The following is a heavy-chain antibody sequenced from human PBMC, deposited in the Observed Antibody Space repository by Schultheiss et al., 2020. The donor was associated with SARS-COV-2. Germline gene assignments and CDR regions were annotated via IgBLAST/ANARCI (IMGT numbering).Heavy chain of an antibody. CDR1: GGSIRSYY. V-gene: IGHV4-59*12. CDR3: ARGGGYCTGGVCYPNWFDP. Sequence: SQTLSLTCTVSGGSIRSYYWSWIRQPPGKGLEWIGYLYYSGSTNYNPSLKSRVTISVHTSNNQFSLRLSSVTAADTAVYYCARGGGYCTGGVCYPNWFDPWGQGTLVTVSS. J-gene: IGHJ5*02. CDR2: LYYSGST. D-gene: IGHD2-8*02.